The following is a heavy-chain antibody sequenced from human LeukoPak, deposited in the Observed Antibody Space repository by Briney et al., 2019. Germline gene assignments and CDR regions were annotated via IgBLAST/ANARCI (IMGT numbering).Heavy chain of an antibody. J-gene: IGHJ5*02. CDR3: ARDYRREYYYDSSGYYIS. Sequence: GGSLTLYCAASGFTFSSYSMNWLRQAPGKGLEWVSSISSSSSYIYYTDSVKGRFTISRDNAKNSLYLQMNSLRAEDTAVYYCARDYRREYYYDSSGYYISWGQGTLVTVSS. CDR2: ISSSSSYI. D-gene: IGHD3-22*01. CDR1: GFTFSSYS. V-gene: IGHV3-21*01.